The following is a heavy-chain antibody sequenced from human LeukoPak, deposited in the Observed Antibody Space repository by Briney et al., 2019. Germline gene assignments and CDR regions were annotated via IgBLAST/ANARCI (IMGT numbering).Heavy chain of an antibody. Sequence: GGSLRLSCAASGFIFSNDAMHWVRQAPGKGLEWVAFIWFDGSNKHYADSVKGRFTISRDNSEDTLYLQMNSLRAEDTAVYYCVRDPSGSGFAFDSCGQGALVTVSS. J-gene: IGHJ4*02. CDR1: GFIFSNDA. D-gene: IGHD1-1*01. CDR2: IWFDGSNK. CDR3: VRDPSGSGFAFDS. V-gene: IGHV3-33*01.